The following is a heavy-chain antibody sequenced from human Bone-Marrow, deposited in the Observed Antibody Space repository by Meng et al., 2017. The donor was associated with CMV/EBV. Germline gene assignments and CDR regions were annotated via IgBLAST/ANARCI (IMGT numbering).Heavy chain of an antibody. J-gene: IGHJ4*02. V-gene: IGHV3-33*06. CDR2: IWYDGSNK. CDR1: GFTFSSYG. CDR3: AKEVQTIRITPQSNYFDY. Sequence: GESLKISCAASGFTFSSYGMHWVRQAPGKGLEWVAVIWYDGSNKDYADSVKGRFTISRDNSKNTLYLQMNSLRAEDTAVYYCAKEVQTIRITPQSNYFDYWGQGTLVTVSS. D-gene: IGHD2-15*01.